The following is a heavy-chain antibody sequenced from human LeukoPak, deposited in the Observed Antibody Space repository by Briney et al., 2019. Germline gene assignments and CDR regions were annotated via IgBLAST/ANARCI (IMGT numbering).Heavy chain of an antibody. J-gene: IGHJ4*02. D-gene: IGHD3-22*01. CDR1: GFTFSDYY. CDR3: ARAAPTRTLIGSGADY. Sequence: PGRSLRLSCAASGFTFSDYYMSWIRQAPGKGLEWVSYISSSGSTIYYADSVKGRFTISRDNAKNSLYLQMNSLRAEDTAVYYCARAAPTRTLIGSGADYWGQGTLVSVSP. V-gene: IGHV3-11*04. CDR2: ISSSGSTI.